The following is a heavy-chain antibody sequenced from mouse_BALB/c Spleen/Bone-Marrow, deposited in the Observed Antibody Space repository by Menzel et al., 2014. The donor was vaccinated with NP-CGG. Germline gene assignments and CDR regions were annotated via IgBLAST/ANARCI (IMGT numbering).Heavy chain of an antibody. CDR1: GFTFSSYG. CDR3: ARDRGWLLRFAY. J-gene: IGHJ3*01. CDR2: TNSNGGST. V-gene: IGHV5-6-3*01. Sequence: EVQVVESGGGLVQPGGSLKLSCAASGFTFSSYGMSWVRQTPDKRLELVATTNSNGGSTYYPDSVKGRFTISRDNAKNTLYLQMSSLKSEDTAMYYCARDRGWLLRFAYWGQGTLVTVSA. D-gene: IGHD2-3*01.